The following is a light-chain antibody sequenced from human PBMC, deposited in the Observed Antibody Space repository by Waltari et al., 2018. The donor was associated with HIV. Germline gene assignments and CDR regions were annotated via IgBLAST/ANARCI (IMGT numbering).Light chain of an antibody. V-gene: IGLV7-46*01. CDR2: DTS. J-gene: IGLJ3*02. CDR3: LLSYNGARNWV. Sequence: QAVVTQEPSLTVSPGGTVTLTCGSSTGAVTSDHYPYWFQQKPGQAPRTLIYDTSDQHSWKPARFAGALLGGKAALTLSGAQPEDEAEYYCLLSYNGARNWVFGGGTKLTVL. CDR1: TGAVTSDHY.